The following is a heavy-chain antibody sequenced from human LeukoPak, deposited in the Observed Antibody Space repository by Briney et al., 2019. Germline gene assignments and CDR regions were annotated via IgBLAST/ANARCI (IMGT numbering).Heavy chain of an antibody. CDR2: ISSSSSTV. CDR1: GFTFSSYS. V-gene: IGHV3-48*01. CDR3: ARAYYDFWSGLAPYGYYFDY. J-gene: IGHJ4*02. Sequence: GGSLRLSCAASGFTFSSYSMNWVRQAPGKGLEWVSYISSSSSTVYYADSVKGRFTISRDNAKNSLYLQMNSLRAEDTAVYYCARAYYDFWSGLAPYGYYFDYWGQGTLVTVSS. D-gene: IGHD3-3*01.